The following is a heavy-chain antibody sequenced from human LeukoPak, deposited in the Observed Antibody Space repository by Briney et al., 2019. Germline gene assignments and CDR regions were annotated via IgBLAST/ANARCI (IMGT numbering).Heavy chain of an antibody. J-gene: IGHJ4*02. CDR3: ATGNYNKPFDY. Sequence: GGSLRLSCAVSGFSFSDYWMHWVRQAPGKGLVWVSRIKSDGTITNYADSVKGRFTISRDNAKNTLYLQMNSLRAEDTAVYYCATGNYNKPFDYWGQGTLVTVSS. V-gene: IGHV3-74*01. CDR1: GFSFSDYW. CDR2: IKSDGTIT. D-gene: IGHD1-7*01.